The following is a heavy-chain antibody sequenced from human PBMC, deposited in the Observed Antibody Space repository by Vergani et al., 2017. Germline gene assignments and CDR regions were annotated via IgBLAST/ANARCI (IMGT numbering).Heavy chain of an antibody. Sequence: QVQLVQSGAEVKKPGASVKVSCKASGYTFTSYYMHWVRQAPGQGLEWMGIINPSGGSTSYAQKFQGRVTMTRDTSTSTVYMELSSLRSEDTAVYYCAGGVVVVPAASGPGMDVWGQGTTVTVSS. J-gene: IGHJ6*02. CDR1: GYTFTSYY. V-gene: IGHV1-46*01. CDR3: AGGVVVVPAASGPGMDV. D-gene: IGHD2-2*01. CDR2: INPSGGST.